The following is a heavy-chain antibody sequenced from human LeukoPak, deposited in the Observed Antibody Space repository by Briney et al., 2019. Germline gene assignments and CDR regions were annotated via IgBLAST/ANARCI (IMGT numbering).Heavy chain of an antibody. CDR1: GFTFSSYA. J-gene: IGHJ6*02. CDR3: ARTYCSSTSCYIHYYYYGMDV. CDR2: ISYDGSNK. Sequence: GGSLRLSCAASGFTFSSYAMHWVRQAPGKGLEWVAVISYDGSNKYYADSVKGRFTISRDNSKNTLYLQMNSLRAEDTAVYYCARTYCSSTSCYIHYYYYGMDVWGQGTTVTVSS. V-gene: IGHV3-30*04. D-gene: IGHD2-2*02.